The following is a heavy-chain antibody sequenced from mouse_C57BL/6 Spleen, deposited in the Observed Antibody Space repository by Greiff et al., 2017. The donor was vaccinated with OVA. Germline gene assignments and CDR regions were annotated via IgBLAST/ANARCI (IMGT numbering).Heavy chain of an antibody. Sequence: VQRVESGPGLVAPSQSLSITCTVSGFSLTSYGVDWVRQPPGKGLEWLGVIWGGGSTNYNSAHMSRLSISKDNSKSQVFLKMNRLQTDDTAMYLCAKMGDYGGAMDYWGKGTTVTVSS. CDR3: AKMGDYGGAMDY. CDR1: GFSLTSYG. V-gene: IGHV2-9*01. J-gene: IGHJ4*01. CDR2: IWGGGST. D-gene: IGHD2-4*01.